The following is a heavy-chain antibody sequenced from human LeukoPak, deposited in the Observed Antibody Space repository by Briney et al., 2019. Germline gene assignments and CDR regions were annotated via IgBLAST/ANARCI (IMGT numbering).Heavy chain of an antibody. D-gene: IGHD3-10*02. V-gene: IGHV3-48*03. CDR2: ISSSDSTI. J-gene: IGHJ6*04. Sequence: GGSLRLSCAASGFTFSSYEMNWVRQAPGKGLEWVSYISSSDSTIYYADSVKGRFTISRDNAKNSLYLQMSSLRAEDTAVYYCAELGITMIGGVWGKGTTVTISS. CDR1: GFTFSSYE. CDR3: AELGITMIGGV.